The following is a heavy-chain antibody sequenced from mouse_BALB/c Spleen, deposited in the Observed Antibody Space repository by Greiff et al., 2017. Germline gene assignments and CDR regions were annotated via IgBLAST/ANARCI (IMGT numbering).Heavy chain of an antibody. CDR1: GFSLTSSG. Sequence: VMLVESGPGLVAPSQSLSITCTVSGFSLTSSGVHWVRQPPGKGLEWLGVIWAGGSTNYNSALMSRLSISKDNSKSQVFLKMNSLQTDDTAMYYCARANWDYAMDYWGQGTSVTVSS. V-gene: IGHV2-9*02. CDR3: ARANWDYAMDY. D-gene: IGHD4-1*01. J-gene: IGHJ4*01. CDR2: IWAGGST.